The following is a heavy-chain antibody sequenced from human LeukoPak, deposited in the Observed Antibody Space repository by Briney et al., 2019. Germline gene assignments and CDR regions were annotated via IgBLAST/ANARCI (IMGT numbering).Heavy chain of an antibody. V-gene: IGHV3-30-3*02. D-gene: IGHD2-8*01. Sequence: GGSLRLSCAASGFTFSSYAMHWVRQTPGKGLEWVAVISYDGGNEYYADSVKGRFTISRDNSKNTLYLQMNSLRAEDTAVYYCAKTLSNPEQTFGYWGQGTLVTVSS. CDR3: AKTLSNPEQTFGY. CDR2: ISYDGGNE. J-gene: IGHJ4*02. CDR1: GFTFSSYA.